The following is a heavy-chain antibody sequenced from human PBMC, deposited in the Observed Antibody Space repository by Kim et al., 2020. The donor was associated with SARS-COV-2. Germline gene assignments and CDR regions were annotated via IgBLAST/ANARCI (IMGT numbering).Heavy chain of an antibody. CDR3: ARRPGSMVRGVIIRY. Sequence: SETLSLTCTVSGGSISSSSYYWGWIRQPPGKGLEWIGSIYYSGSTYYNPSPKSRVTISVDTSKNQFSLKLSSVTAADTAVYYCARRPGSMVRGVIIRYWGQGTLGTVSS. D-gene: IGHD3-10*01. CDR2: IYYSGST. J-gene: IGHJ4*02. CDR1: GGSISSSSYY. V-gene: IGHV4-39*01.